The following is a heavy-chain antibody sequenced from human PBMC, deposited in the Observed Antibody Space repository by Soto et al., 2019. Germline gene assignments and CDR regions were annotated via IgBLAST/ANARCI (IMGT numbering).Heavy chain of an antibody. CDR1: GFTFSMYV. J-gene: IGHJ4*02. Sequence: QVQLVESGGGVVQPGRSLRLSCAASGFTFSMYVMHWVRQAPGKGLEWVAVMAYDGNREYYGDSVKGRFFVSRDNSKNTLYLQMNXXXXXXXXVYYCARVGGSFYGSWDSWGQGALVTVSS. CDR2: MAYDGNRE. D-gene: IGHD1-26*01. V-gene: IGHV3-30-3*01. CDR3: ARVGGSFYGSWDS.